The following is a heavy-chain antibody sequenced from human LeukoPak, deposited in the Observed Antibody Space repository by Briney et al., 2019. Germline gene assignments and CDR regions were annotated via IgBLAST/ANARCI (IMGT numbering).Heavy chain of an antibody. CDR3: AKIPSSWYYFDQ. D-gene: IGHD6-13*01. Sequence: GRSLRLSCAASGFTFSTYGMHWVRQSPGKGLEWVAVISYDGSYKEYADSVKGRFTISRDNAKNSLYLQMNSLRAEDTAVYYCAKIPSSWYYFDQWGQGTLVTVSS. J-gene: IGHJ4*02. V-gene: IGHV3-30*18. CDR1: GFTFSTYG. CDR2: ISYDGSYK.